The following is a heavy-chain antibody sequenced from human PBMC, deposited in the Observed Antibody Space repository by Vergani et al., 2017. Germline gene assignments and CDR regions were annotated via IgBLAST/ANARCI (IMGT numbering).Heavy chain of an antibody. CDR2: IDWDDDK. V-gene: IGHV2-70*01. Sequence: QVTLRESGPALVKPTQTLTLTCTFSGFSLSTSGMCVSWIRQPPGKALEWLALIDWDDDKYYSTSLKTRLTISKDTSKNQVVLTMTNMDPVDTATYYCARQRGEAWFGELSSFDDWGQGTLVTVSS. CDR3: ARQRGEAWFGELSSFDD. J-gene: IGHJ4*02. D-gene: IGHD3-10*01. CDR1: GFSLSTSGMC.